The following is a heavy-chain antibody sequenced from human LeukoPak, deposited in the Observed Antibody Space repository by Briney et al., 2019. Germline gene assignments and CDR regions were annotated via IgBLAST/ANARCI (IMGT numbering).Heavy chain of an antibody. CDR2: MYDSGTT. V-gene: IGHV4-59*11. J-gene: IGHJ4*02. Sequence: PSETLSLTCTVSGGSISGHYCSWIRQPPGRGLEWIGYMYDSGTTNYNPSLKSRVTISVGTSENQFSLKLNSVTAADTAVYYCARHNNKYYPIDNWGQGTLVTVSS. D-gene: IGHD2/OR15-2a*01. CDR3: ARHNNKYYPIDN. CDR1: GGSISGHY.